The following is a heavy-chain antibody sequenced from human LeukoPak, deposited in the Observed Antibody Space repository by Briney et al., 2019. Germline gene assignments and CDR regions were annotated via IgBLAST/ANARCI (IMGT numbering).Heavy chain of an antibody. CDR1: GVSISSSSFY. V-gene: IGHV4-39*07. CDR3: ATSVSSCSSSSCYQYYFDY. Sequence: KPSETLSLTCTVSGVSISSSSFYWGWIRQPPGKGLEWIGGISSSGSTYYNPSLKSRVTISVDTSNNQFSLNVSSVTAADTAVYYCATSVSSCSSSSCYQYYFDYWGQGTLVTVSS. CDR2: ISSSGST. J-gene: IGHJ4*02. D-gene: IGHD2-15*01.